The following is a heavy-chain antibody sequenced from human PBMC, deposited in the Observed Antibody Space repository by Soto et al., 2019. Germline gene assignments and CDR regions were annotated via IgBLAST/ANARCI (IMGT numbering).Heavy chain of an antibody. V-gene: IGHV4-4*02. CDR2: IYHSGST. CDR1: GGSISSSNW. D-gene: IGHD5-12*01. J-gene: IGHJ4*02. CDR3: ARATVGLRYYFDY. Sequence: PSETLSLTCAVSGGSISSSNWWSWVRQPPGKGLEWIGEIYHSGSTNYNPSLKSRVTISVDKSKNQFSLKLSSVTAADTAVYYCARATVGLRYYFDYWGQGTLVTVSS.